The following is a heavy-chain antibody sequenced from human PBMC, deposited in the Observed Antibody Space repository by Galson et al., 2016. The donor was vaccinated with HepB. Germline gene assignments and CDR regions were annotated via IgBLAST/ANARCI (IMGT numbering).Heavy chain of an antibody. Sequence: SLRLSCAAFGFTFSSYTFHWVRQAPGKGLEWVAVISYDGINKYYGDSVKGRFTVSRDNSKSTLDLQMNSLRVEDTAVYYCARARASFGVATAYNWFDPWGQGALVTVSS. CDR3: ARARASFGVATAYNWFDP. J-gene: IGHJ5*02. CDR1: GFTFSSYT. D-gene: IGHD3-3*01. V-gene: IGHV3-30*04. CDR2: ISYDGINK.